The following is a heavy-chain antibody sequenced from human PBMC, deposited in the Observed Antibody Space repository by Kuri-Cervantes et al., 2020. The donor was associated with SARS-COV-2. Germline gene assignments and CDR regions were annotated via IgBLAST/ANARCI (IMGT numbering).Heavy chain of an antibody. V-gene: IGHV3-21*01. CDR2: ISSSSSYI. D-gene: IGHD3-3*01. CDR1: GFTFSSYS. CDR3: ARDSLRGIFGVVIIDY. J-gene: IGHJ4*02. Sequence: GGSLRLSCAASGFTFSSYSMNWVRQAPGKGLEWVSSISSSSSYIYYADSVKGRFTISRDNAKNSLYLQMNSLGAEDTAVYYCARDSLRGIFGVVIIDYWGQGTLVTVSS.